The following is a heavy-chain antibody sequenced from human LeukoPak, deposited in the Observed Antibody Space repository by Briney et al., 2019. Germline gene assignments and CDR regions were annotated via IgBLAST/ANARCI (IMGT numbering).Heavy chain of an antibody. Sequence: PSETLSLTCTVSGYSISSGYYWGWIRQPPGKGLEWTGSIDHSGSTYYNPSLKSRVTMSVDTSKNQFSLRLSSVNAADTAVYYCARDILATSIAAPYYWGQGTLVTVSS. CDR2: IDHSGST. J-gene: IGHJ4*02. CDR3: ARDILATSIAAPYY. CDR1: GYSISSGYY. D-gene: IGHD6-13*01. V-gene: IGHV4-38-2*02.